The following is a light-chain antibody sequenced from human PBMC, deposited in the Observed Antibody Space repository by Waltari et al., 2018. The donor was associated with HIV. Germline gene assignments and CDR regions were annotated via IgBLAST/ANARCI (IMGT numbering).Light chain of an antibody. Sequence: QSALTQPRPVSGSPGQSVTISCPGPSSDVGGYDSVSWYLQHPGKVPKLIIYEVIKRPSGVPDRFSGSKSGNTASLTISGLQTEDEADYFCCSYAGTYTYVLFGGGTKLTVL. CDR3: CSYAGTYTYVL. CDR1: SSDVGGYDS. CDR2: EVI. J-gene: IGLJ3*02. V-gene: IGLV2-11*01.